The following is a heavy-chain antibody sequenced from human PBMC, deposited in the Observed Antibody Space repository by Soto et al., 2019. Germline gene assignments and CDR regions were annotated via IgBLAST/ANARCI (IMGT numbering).Heavy chain of an antibody. CDR2: ISSSSSYI. Sequence: GGSLRLSCAASGFTFSSYSMNWVRQAPGKGLEWVSSISSSSSYIYYADSVKGRFTISRDNAKNSLYLQMNSLRAEDTAVYYCAARIAAAGRLLDYWGQGTLVTVSS. J-gene: IGHJ4*02. V-gene: IGHV3-21*01. D-gene: IGHD6-13*01. CDR1: GFTFSSYS. CDR3: AARIAAAGRLLDY.